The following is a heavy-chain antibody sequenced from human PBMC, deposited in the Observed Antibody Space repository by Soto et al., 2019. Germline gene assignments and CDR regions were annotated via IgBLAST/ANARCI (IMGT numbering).Heavy chain of an antibody. CDR2: ISAYNGNT. D-gene: IGHD3-10*01. CDR3: ARDPSLYGSGSYTDY. Sequence: GASVKVSCKASGYTFTSYGISWVRQAPGQGLEWMGWISAYNGNTNYAQKLQGRVTMTTDTSTSTAYMELRSLRSDVTAVYYCARDPSLYGSGSYTDYWGQGTLVTVSS. CDR1: GYTFTSYG. V-gene: IGHV1-18*01. J-gene: IGHJ4*02.